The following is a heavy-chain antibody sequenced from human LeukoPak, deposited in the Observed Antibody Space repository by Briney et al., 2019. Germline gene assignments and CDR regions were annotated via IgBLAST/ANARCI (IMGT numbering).Heavy chain of an antibody. J-gene: IGHJ4*02. CDR2: INAGTGNT. V-gene: IGHV1-3*01. CDR1: GYTFSSYA. CDR3: ARKSGDGYNYFDY. D-gene: IGHD5-24*01. Sequence: ASVKVSCKASGYTFSSYAMHWVRQAPGERLEWMGWINAGTGNTKYSQKFQDRATITRDTSASTAYMELSSLRSEDTAVYYCARKSGDGYNYFDYWGQGTLVTVSS.